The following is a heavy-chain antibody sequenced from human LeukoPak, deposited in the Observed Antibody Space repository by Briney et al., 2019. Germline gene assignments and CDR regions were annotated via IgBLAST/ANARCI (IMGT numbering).Heavy chain of an antibody. CDR1: GGSISSSDLY. J-gene: IGHJ6*02. CDR2: IYYSVST. Sequence: SQTLSLTCTVSGGSISSSDLYGSWIRQPPGKGLEWIGYIYYSVSTYYNPSLARRVTISLYTSKNHFSLKVDSVTAADKAVYYCARDFSRRYCGSTSCYREDYGMDVWGQGTTVTVSS. V-gene: IGHV4-30-4*01. CDR3: ARDFSRRYCGSTSCYREDYGMDV. D-gene: IGHD2-2*01.